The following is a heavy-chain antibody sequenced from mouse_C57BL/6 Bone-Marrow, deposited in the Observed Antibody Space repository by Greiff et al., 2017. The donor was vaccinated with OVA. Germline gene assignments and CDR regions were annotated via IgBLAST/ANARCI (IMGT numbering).Heavy chain of an antibody. J-gene: IGHJ1*03. CDR1: GYTFTDYN. Sequence: EVQLQQSGPELVKPGASVKIPCKASGYTFTDYNMDLVKQSHGKSLEWIGDINPNNGGTIYNQKFKGKATLTVDKSSSTAYMELRSLTSEDTAVYYCARRSYGNYGTWYFDVWGTGTTVTVSS. V-gene: IGHV1-18*01. CDR2: INPNNGGT. D-gene: IGHD2-1*01. CDR3: ARRSYGNYGTWYFDV.